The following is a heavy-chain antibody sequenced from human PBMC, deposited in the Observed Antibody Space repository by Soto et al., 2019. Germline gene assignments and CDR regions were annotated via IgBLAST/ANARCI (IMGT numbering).Heavy chain of an antibody. D-gene: IGHD2-2*01. CDR3: STSVYCSTTRCYYYYGLDV. CDR1: GGTFSSHS. CDR2: IIPRFGTE. Sequence: QVQLVQSGAEVKKPGPSVKVSCKVSGGTFSSHSINWVRQAPGQGPEWMGGIIPRFGTENYAQKLQGRVTITADESTSAAYMELSSLTSEDTALYYCSTSVYCSTTRCYYYYGLDVWGQGTTVIVSS. V-gene: IGHV1-69*01. J-gene: IGHJ6*02.